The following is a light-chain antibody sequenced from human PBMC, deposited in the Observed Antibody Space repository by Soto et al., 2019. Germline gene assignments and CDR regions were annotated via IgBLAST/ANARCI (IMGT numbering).Light chain of an antibody. J-gene: IGKJ1*01. CDR2: KAS. CDR1: QSINSR. V-gene: IGKV1-5*03. CDR3: QQYTSYPWT. Sequence: DIQMTQSPSTLSASVGDRVTVTCRAGQSINSRLAWYQQKPGKAPKLLIYKASNLESGVPSRFSGTGSGAEFTLTISSLQPDDSATYYCQQYTSYPWTFGQGTELEIK.